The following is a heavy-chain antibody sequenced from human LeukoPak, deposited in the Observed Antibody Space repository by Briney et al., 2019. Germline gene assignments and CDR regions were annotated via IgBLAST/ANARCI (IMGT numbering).Heavy chain of an antibody. J-gene: IGHJ3*02. CDR2: IRYDGSTK. CDR3: AKGRTHYNYNPDDAFDI. D-gene: IGHD1-20*01. Sequence: GGSLRLSCAASGFTFSTSGMHWVRQAPGKGLEWVAFIRYDGSTKSYADSVKGRFTISRDNSKNTLFLQMNSLRVEDTAVYYCAKGRTHYNYNPDDAFDIWGQGTMVTVSS. CDR1: GFTFSTSG. V-gene: IGHV3-30*02.